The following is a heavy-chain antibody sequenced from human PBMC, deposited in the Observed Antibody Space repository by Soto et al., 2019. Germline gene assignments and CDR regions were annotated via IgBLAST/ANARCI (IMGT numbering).Heavy chain of an antibody. D-gene: IGHD6-19*01. J-gene: IGHJ4*02. CDR2: IYYSGST. Sequence: ETLSLTCPVSGVSVSSGSYYGSWIRQPPGKGLEWIGYIYYSGSTDYNPSLKSRVTISVDTSKNQFSLKLSSVTAADTAVFYCARKGTAVPGRYFDHWGQGTLVTVYS. CDR3: ARKGTAVPGRYFDH. V-gene: IGHV4-61*01. CDR1: GVSVSSGSYY.